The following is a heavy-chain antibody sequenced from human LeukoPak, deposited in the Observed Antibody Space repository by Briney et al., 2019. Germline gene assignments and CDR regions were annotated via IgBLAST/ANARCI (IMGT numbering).Heavy chain of an antibody. CDR1: GFTFITYT. Sequence: GGSLRLSCPASGFTFITYTMSWVRQAPGRVLEGVSSISSSGTYIYYADSLKGGFTISRDNAQNSLYLQMNSLRAEDTAVYYCARDHRYFYIEVWGKGTTVTVSS. CDR3: ARDHRYFYIEV. CDR2: ISSSGTYI. J-gene: IGHJ6*03. V-gene: IGHV3-21*01.